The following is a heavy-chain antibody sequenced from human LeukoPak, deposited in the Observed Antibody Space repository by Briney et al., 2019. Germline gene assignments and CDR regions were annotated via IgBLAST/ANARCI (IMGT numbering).Heavy chain of an antibody. J-gene: IGHJ4*02. D-gene: IGHD3-22*01. CDR1: GGSFSGYY. CDR3: ARRPRITTIVVVRTGVYYFDY. V-gene: IGHV4-34*01. Sequence: SETLSLTCAVYGGSFSGYYWSWIRQPPGKGLEWIGEINHSGSTNYNPSLKSRVTISVDTSKNQFSLKLSSVTAADTAVYYCARRPRITTIVVVRTGVYYFDYWGQGTLVTVSS. CDR2: INHSGST.